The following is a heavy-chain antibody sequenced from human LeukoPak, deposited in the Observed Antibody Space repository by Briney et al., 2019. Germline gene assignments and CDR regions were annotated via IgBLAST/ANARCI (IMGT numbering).Heavy chain of an antibody. D-gene: IGHD4-17*01. J-gene: IGHJ6*02. V-gene: IGHV1-8*01. CDR1: GYTFTSYD. CDR2: MNPNSGNT. Sequence: ASVKVSCKASGYTFTSYDINWVRQATGQGLEWMGWMNPNSGNTGYAQKFQGGVTMTRNTSISTAYMELSSLRSEDTAVYYCARDYGDYVDYYYGMDVWGQGTTVTVSS. CDR3: ARDYGDYVDYYYGMDV.